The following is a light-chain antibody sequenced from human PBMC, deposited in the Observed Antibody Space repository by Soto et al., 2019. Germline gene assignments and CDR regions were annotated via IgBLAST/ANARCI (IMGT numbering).Light chain of an antibody. Sequence: DIQMTQSPSSLSASVGDRDTITCRASQSISSYLNWYQRQPGKAPKFLIYGASNLQGGVPSRFSGSGSGTDFTLTISSLQPEDFATYYCQQSYSTPLTFGGGTKVEIK. CDR2: GAS. CDR3: QQSYSTPLT. CDR1: QSISSY. V-gene: IGKV1-39*01. J-gene: IGKJ4*01.